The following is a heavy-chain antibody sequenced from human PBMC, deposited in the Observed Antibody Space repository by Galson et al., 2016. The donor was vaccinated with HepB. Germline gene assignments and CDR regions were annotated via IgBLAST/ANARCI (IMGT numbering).Heavy chain of an antibody. CDR3: AIVTTVTTGHAFDI. Sequence: TLSLTCTVSGGSISSAGYYWSWIRQHPGKGLEWIGYIYYSGSTYYNPSLKSRVTISVDTSKNPFSLKLSSVTAADTAVYYRAIVTTVTTGHAFDIWGPGTMVTVSS. CDR2: IYYSGST. V-gene: IGHV4-31*03. J-gene: IGHJ3*02. CDR1: GGSISSAGYY. D-gene: IGHD4-11*01.